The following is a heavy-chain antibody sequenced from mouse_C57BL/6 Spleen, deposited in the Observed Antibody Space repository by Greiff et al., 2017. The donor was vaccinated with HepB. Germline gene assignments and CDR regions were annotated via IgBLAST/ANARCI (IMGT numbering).Heavy chain of an antibody. CDR3: ARGDDYVFAY. V-gene: IGHV1-64*01. CDR1: GYTFTSYW. D-gene: IGHD2-4*01. Sequence: QVHVKQPGAELVKPGASVKLSCKASGYTFTSYWMHWVKQRPGQGLEWIGMIHPNSGSTNYNEKFKSKATLTVDKSSSTAYMQLSSLTSEDSAVYYCARGDDYVFAYWGQGTLVTVSA. J-gene: IGHJ3*01. CDR2: IHPNSGST.